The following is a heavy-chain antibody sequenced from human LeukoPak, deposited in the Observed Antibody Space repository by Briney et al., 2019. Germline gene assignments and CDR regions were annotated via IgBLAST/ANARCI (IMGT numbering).Heavy chain of an antibody. CDR3: ARTLYYDSSGYFDY. Sequence: GGSLRLSCAASGFTFSTFAMIWVRQAPGKGLEWVSVIYSGGSTYYADSVKGRFTISRDNSKNTLYLQMNSLRAEDTAVYYCARTLYYDSSGYFDYWGQGTLVTVSS. V-gene: IGHV3-53*01. D-gene: IGHD3-22*01. J-gene: IGHJ4*02. CDR1: GFTFSTFA. CDR2: IYSGGST.